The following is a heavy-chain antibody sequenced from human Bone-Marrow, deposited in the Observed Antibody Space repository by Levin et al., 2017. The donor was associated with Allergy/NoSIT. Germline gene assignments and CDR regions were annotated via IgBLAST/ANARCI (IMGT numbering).Heavy chain of an antibody. CDR1: GYTFTSYG. CDR2: ISAYNGNT. Sequence: ASVKVSCKASGYTFTSYGISWVRQAPGQGLEWMGWISAYNGNTNYAQKLQGRVTRTTDTSTSTAYMELRSLRSDDTAVYYCATARGSSWFPDNWFDPWGQGTLVTVSS. D-gene: IGHD6-13*01. J-gene: IGHJ5*02. CDR3: ATARGSSWFPDNWFDP. V-gene: IGHV1-18*01.